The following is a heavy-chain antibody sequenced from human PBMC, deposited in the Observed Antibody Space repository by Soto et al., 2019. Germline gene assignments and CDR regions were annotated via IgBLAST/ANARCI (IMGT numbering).Heavy chain of an antibody. CDR3: MRKIAGTPNWFDP. CDR2: ISTYNGDA. CDR1: GYTFIRYG. J-gene: IGHJ5*02. V-gene: IGHV1-18*01. Sequence: QVQLVQSGPEVRKPGASVKVSCKASGYTFIRYGISWVRQAPGQGPEWMGWISTYNGDAKYAQKFQDRVPLTADASMATAYLEVRSLRSDDTAIYSCMRKIAGTPNWFDPWGQGTLVTVSA. D-gene: IGHD1-7*01.